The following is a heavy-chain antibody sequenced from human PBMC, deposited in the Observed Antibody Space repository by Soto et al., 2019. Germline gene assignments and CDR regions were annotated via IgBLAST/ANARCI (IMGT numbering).Heavy chain of an antibody. V-gene: IGHV4-59*01. D-gene: IGHD6-19*01. CDR3: ARETEGYSSGWYRFDY. Sequence: QVQLQESGPGLVKPSETLSLTCTVSGGSISSYYWSWIRQPPGKGLEWIGYIYYSGSTNYNPSLKSRVTISVDTSKNQFSLKLSSVTAADTAVYYWARETEGYSSGWYRFDYWGQGTLVTVSS. CDR2: IYYSGST. CDR1: GGSISSYY. J-gene: IGHJ4*02.